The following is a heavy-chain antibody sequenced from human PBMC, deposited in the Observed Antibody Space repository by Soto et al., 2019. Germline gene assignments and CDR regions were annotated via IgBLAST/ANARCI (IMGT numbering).Heavy chain of an antibody. J-gene: IGHJ4*02. CDR1: GYSFTNYW. V-gene: IGHV5-10-1*04. D-gene: IGHD3-10*01. Sequence: GESLKISCKASGYSFTNYWIGWVRQMPGKGLEWMGRIDPSDSYTNYSPSFQGQVTISADKSISTAYLQWSSLKASDTAMYYCASAEDSGSYYNAFGYWGQGTLVTVSS. CDR3: ASAEDSGSYYNAFGY. CDR2: IDPSDSYT.